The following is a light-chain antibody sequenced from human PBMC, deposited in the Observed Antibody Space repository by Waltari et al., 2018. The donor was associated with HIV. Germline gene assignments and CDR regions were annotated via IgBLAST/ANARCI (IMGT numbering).Light chain of an antibody. J-gene: IGLJ3*02. Sequence: QTVVTQEPSLTVSPGRTVTLTCTSNTGAVTSAYYPNWFQQKPGQAPRALIYGATNRHSWTPARFSGSLLGGKAALTLSGVQPEDEAEYHCLLFYGGAWVFSGGTKLTVL. V-gene: IGLV7-43*01. CDR1: TGAVTSAYY. CDR2: GAT. CDR3: LLFYGGAWV.